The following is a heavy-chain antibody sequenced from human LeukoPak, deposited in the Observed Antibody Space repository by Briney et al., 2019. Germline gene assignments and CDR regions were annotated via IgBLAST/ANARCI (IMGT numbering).Heavy chain of an antibody. Sequence: PGGSLRLSCAASGFTFSTYAMDWVRQAPGKGLEWVAIISSDGTIENYADSVRGRFSISRDNSKGTLFLQMSSLRIEDTPVYYCAVQGFDIWGQGTMVTVSS. J-gene: IGHJ3*02. CDR3: AVQGFDI. CDR1: GFTFSTYA. V-gene: IGHV3-30-3*01. CDR2: ISSDGTIE.